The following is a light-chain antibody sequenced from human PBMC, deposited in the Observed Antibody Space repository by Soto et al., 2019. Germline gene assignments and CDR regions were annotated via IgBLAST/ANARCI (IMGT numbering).Light chain of an antibody. V-gene: IGKV3-11*01. CDR2: DAS. CDR1: QSVGKY. CDR3: QQYGSSRT. J-gene: IGKJ1*01. Sequence: EIVLTQSPATLSLSPGERATLSCRASQSVGKYLVWYQQKPGQAPRLLIYDASNRATGIPARFSGSGSGTDFTLTISSLEPEDFAVYYCQQYGSSRTFGQGTKVDIK.